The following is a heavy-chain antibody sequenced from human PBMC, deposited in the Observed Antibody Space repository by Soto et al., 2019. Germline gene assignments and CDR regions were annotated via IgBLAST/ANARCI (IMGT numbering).Heavy chain of an antibody. CDR1: GYTFSGYY. D-gene: IGHD1-26*01. J-gene: IGHJ6*02. CDR3: ASRSSGHSAKGVDI. Sequence: QEQLVQSGSEMRKPGASVKVSCKASGYTFSGYYVHWMRQISGQGLERLGWITPDGGGTNYEPKFRDRVTLTRDMSLNTVYMELKGLTSDDTAVYFCASRSSGHSAKGVDIWGQGTTVTVSS. CDR2: ITPDGGGT. V-gene: IGHV1-2*02.